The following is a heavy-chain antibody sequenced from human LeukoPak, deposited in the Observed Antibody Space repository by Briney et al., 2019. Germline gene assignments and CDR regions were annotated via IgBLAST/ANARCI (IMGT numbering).Heavy chain of an antibody. CDR2: IRSKAYGGTT. CDR3: TRDRLNYDFWSGYNSGEYYYGMDV. CDR1: GFTFGDYA. V-gene: IGHV3-49*03. Sequence: GGSLRLSCTASGFTFGDYAMSWFRQAPGKGLEWVGFIRSKAYGGTTEYAASVKGRFIISRDDSKSIAYLQMNSLKTEDTAVYYCTRDRLNYDFWSGYNSGEYYYGMDVWGQGTTVTVSS. J-gene: IGHJ6*02. D-gene: IGHD3-3*01.